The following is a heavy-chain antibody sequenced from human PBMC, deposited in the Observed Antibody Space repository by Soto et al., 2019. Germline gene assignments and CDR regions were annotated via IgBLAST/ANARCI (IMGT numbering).Heavy chain of an antibody. V-gene: IGHV4-59*01. J-gene: IGHJ6*03. CDR2: IYYSGST. D-gene: IGHD3-3*01. Sequence: SETLSLTCTVSGGSISSYYWSWIRQPPGKGLEWIGYIYYSGSTNYNPSLKSRVTISVDTSKNQFSLKLSSVTAADTAVYYCARGYDHYYYYMDVWGKGTTVTVSS. CDR3: ARGYDHYYYYMDV. CDR1: GGSISSYY.